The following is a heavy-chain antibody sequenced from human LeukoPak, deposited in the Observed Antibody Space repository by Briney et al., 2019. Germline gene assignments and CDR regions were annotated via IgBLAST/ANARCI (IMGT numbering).Heavy chain of an antibody. CDR3: ARGKYCSGGSCYSGFDY. D-gene: IGHD2-15*01. Sequence: GASVKVSCKASGYTFTGYYMHWVRQAPGQGLEWMGWINPNSGGTSYAQKFQGRVTMTRDTSISTAYMELSRLRSDDTAVYYCARGKYCSGGSCYSGFDYWGQGTLVTVSS. CDR2: INPNSGGT. CDR1: GYTFTGYY. J-gene: IGHJ4*02. V-gene: IGHV1-2*02.